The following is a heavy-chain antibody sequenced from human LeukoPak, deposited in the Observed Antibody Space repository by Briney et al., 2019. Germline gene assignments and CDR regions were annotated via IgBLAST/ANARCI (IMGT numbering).Heavy chain of an antibody. J-gene: IGHJ4*02. CDR1: GGSISSYY. CDR2: IYYSGST. D-gene: IGHD5-12*01. Sequence: SETLSLTCTVSGGSISSYYWSWIRQPPGKGLEWIGYIYYSGSTNYNPSLKSRVTISVDTSKNQFSLKLSPVTAADTAVYYCARGEGGYDPLDYWGQGTLVTVSS. V-gene: IGHV4-59*01. CDR3: ARGEGGYDPLDY.